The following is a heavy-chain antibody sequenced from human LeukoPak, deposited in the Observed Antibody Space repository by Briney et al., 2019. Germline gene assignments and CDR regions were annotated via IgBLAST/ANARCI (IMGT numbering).Heavy chain of an antibody. J-gene: IGHJ4*02. V-gene: IGHV1-46*01. CDR2: INPSGGRT. CDR3: ARDHATIGRYDY. D-gene: IGHD3-9*01. CDR1: GYTFSNYY. Sequence: ASVKVSCKASGYTFSNYYMHWVRQAPGQGLEWMGTINPSGGRTTYAQKFQGRVTMTRDTSTRTVHMELRNLRSEDTAVYYCARDHATIGRYDYWGQGTLVTVSS.